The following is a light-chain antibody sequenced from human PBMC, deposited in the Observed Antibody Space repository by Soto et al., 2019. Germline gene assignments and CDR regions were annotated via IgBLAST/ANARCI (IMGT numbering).Light chain of an antibody. Sequence: DIQMTQSPSTLSASVGDRVTITCRASQSISGWLAWFQQKPGKAPKLLIYDASTLESGVPSRFSGSGSGTQFTLTISSLQPDDFAAYFCKQYSSYSLYTFGQGPKLEI. J-gene: IGKJ2*01. CDR2: DAS. CDR1: QSISGW. V-gene: IGKV1-5*01. CDR3: KQYSSYSLYT.